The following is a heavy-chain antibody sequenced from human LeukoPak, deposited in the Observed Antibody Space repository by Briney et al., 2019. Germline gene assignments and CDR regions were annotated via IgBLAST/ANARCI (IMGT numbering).Heavy chain of an antibody. CDR3: ARIGAGGGDGLQSYNYGLDV. CDR2: IIPMLGSE. D-gene: IGHD3-16*01. CDR1: GGSFSSFG. J-gene: IGHJ6*02. V-gene: IGHV1-69*04. Sequence: SVKVSCKASGGSFSSFGVAWVRQAPGQGREWMGRIIPMLGSEDYAQKFQGRVTITADKSASTVYMDLSRLRSKDTAISSCARIGAGGGDGLQSYNYGLDVWGLGTTVIVSS.